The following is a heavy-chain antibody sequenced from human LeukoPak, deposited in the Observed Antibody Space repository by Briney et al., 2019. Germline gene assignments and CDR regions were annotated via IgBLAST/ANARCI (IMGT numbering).Heavy chain of an antibody. CDR2: IIPSLGIA. CDR3: ARAARRYYGSGTRGYYYGMDV. CDR1: GCTFSSYS. Sequence: SVKVSCKASGCTFSSYSISWVRQAPGQGLEWMGRIIPSLGIANYAQKFQGRVTITADKSTSTAYMELSSLRSEDTAVYYCARAARRYYGSGTRGYYYGMDVWGQGTTVTVSS. V-gene: IGHV1-69*04. D-gene: IGHD3-10*01. J-gene: IGHJ6*02.